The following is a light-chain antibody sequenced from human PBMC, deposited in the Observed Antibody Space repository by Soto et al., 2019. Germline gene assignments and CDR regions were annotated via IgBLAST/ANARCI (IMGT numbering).Light chain of an antibody. V-gene: IGKV1-5*01. CDR1: QSIRTW. J-gene: IGKJ1*01. CDR2: DAS. Sequence: DIQMTQSPSTLSASVGDRVTITCRASQSIRTWLAWYQQKPGKAPKLLIFDASSLESGVPSRFSGSGSGTEFTLTITSLHPAAFATYFCQRYNHYSGTFGQGTKVETK. CDR3: QRYNHYSGT.